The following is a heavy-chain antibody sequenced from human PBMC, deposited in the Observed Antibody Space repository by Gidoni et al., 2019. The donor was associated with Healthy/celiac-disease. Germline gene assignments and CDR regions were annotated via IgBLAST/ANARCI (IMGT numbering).Heavy chain of an antibody. CDR3: AKAQPPGYSSGTDY. V-gene: IGHV3-23*01. J-gene: IGHJ4*02. CDR1: GFTFRSYA. Sequence: VQLLESGGGLVQPGGSMILSCAASGFTFRSYAMSWVRQAPGKGLEWVSAISGSGGSTYYADSVKGRFTISRDNSKNTLYLQMNSLRAEDTAVYYCAKAQPPGYSSGTDYWGQGTLVTVSS. CDR2: ISGSGGST. D-gene: IGHD6-19*01.